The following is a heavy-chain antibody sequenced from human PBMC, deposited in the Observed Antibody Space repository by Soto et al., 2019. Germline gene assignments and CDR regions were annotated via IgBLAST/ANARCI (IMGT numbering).Heavy chain of an antibody. CDR1: GGSISSGGYS. J-gene: IGHJ4*02. CDR3: AREDSSSWYFDY. CDR2: IYHSGST. Sequence: QLQLQESGSGLVKPSQTLSLTCAVSGGSISSGGYSWSWIRQPPGKGLEWIGYIYHSGSTYYNPSLKSRVTISVDRSKNQFSLKLSSVTAADTAVYYCAREDSSSWYFDYWGQGTLVTVSS. V-gene: IGHV4-30-2*01. D-gene: IGHD6-13*01.